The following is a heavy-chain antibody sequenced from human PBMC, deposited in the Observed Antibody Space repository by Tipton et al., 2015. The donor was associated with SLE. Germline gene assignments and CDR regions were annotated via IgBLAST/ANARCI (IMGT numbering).Heavy chain of an antibody. CDR3: ARADGVVGGQLPYWYFDI. V-gene: IGHV4-59*01. CDR2: INYSGNT. Sequence: TLSLTCTVSGGSISGYYWNWIRQPPGKGLEWVGYINYSGNTNYNPSLKSRVTISVDTSKTHFSLRLNSVTAADTAVYYCARADGVVGGQLPYWYFDIWGRGTLVTVSS. J-gene: IGHJ2*01. CDR1: GGSISGYY. D-gene: IGHD1-26*01.